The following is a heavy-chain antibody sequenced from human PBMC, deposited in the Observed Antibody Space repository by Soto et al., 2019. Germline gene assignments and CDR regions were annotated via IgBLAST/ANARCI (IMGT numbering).Heavy chain of an antibody. CDR1: GFTFSSYA. V-gene: IGHV3-64D*08. Sequence: GGSLRLSCSASGFTFSSYAMHWVRQAPGKGLEYVSAISSNGGSTYYADSVKGRFTISRDNSKNTLYLQMSSLRAEDTAVYYCVKDFYGHWDSSGYHADYWGKGTLGNGSS. CDR2: ISSNGGST. CDR3: VKDFYGHWDSSGYHADY. J-gene: IGHJ4*02. D-gene: IGHD3-22*01.